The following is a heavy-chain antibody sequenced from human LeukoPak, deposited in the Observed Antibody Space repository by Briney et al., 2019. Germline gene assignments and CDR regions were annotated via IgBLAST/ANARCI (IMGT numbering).Heavy chain of an antibody. CDR2: ISGSGDRT. Sequence: GGSLRLSCVGAGSTFSNYAMTWVRQAPGKGLGWVSGISGSGDRTYYADSVKGRFTISRDNSKNTLYLQMNSLTDDDSAVYYCAKDRIPVAGRQDIWDYWGQGTLVTVSS. CDR3: AKDRIPVAGRQDIWDY. CDR1: GSTFSNYA. D-gene: IGHD6-19*01. V-gene: IGHV3-23*01. J-gene: IGHJ4*02.